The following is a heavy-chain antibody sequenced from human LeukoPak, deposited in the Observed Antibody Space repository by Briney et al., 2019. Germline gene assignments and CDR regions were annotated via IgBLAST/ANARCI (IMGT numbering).Heavy chain of an antibody. D-gene: IGHD3-16*02. CDR3: AKRRDVGDYVWGSYRFPPFDY. CDR2: IKEDGSEK. V-gene: IGHV3-7*03. J-gene: IGHJ4*02. CDR1: GFTFSSYW. Sequence: PGGSLRLSCAAAGFTFSSYWMSWVRQTTGKGLECVAKIKEDGSEKHYVDSVKGRFAISRDNAKNSLYLQMNSLRAEDTAIYYCAKRRDVGDYVWGSYRFPPFDYWGQGTLVTVSS.